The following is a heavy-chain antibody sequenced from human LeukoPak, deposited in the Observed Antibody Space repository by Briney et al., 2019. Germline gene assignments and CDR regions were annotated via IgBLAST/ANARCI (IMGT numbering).Heavy chain of an antibody. Sequence: GGSLRLSCAASGFTFSSYGMHWVRQAPGKGLEWVAFIRYDGSNKYYTDSVKGRFTISRDNSKNTLYLQMNSVRAEDTAVYYCAKGGYYYMDVWGKGTTVTISS. CDR2: IRYDGSNK. CDR3: AKGGYYYMDV. CDR1: GFTFSSYG. J-gene: IGHJ6*03. V-gene: IGHV3-30*02.